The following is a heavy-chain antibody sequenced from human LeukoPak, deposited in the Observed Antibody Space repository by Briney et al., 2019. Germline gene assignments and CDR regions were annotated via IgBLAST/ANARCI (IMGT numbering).Heavy chain of an antibody. CDR1: GFTFSSYA. CDR2: ISGSGHNT. CDR3: AKDSESYNSGWAYYMDV. D-gene: IGHD6-19*01. V-gene: IGHV3-23*01. Sequence: PGGSLRLSCAASGFTFSSYAMSWVRQAPGKGLEWVSAISGSGHNTYYADSVKGRFTISRDTSKNTLYLQMNGLRAEDTAVYYCAKDSESYNSGWAYYMDVWGKGTTVTVSS. J-gene: IGHJ6*03.